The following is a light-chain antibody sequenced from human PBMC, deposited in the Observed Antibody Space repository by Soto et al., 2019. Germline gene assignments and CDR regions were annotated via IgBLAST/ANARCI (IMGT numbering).Light chain of an antibody. CDR2: GAS. J-gene: IGKJ5*01. Sequence: EIVLTQSPGTLSLSPGDRAALSCRASQRVGSNYLAWYQQKSGQPPRLLIHGASSRATGVPDRFSGSGSGTDFSLTISSLEPEDFAVYYCQQRSNWPPITFGQGTRLEIK. CDR3: QQRSNWPPIT. CDR1: QRVGSNY. V-gene: IGKV3D-20*02.